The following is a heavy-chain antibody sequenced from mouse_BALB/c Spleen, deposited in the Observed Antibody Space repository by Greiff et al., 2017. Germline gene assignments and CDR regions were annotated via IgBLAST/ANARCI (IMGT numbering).Heavy chain of an antibody. Sequence: QVHVKQSGAELVRPGTSVKVSCKASGYAFTNYLIEWVKQRPGQGLEWIGVINPGSGGTNYNEKFKGKATLTADKSSSTAYMQLSSLTSDDSAVYFCAATVVARNYAMDYWGQGTSVTVSS. CDR2: INPGSGGT. D-gene: IGHD1-1*01. V-gene: IGHV1-54*01. CDR1: GYAFTNYL. CDR3: AATVVARNYAMDY. J-gene: IGHJ4*01.